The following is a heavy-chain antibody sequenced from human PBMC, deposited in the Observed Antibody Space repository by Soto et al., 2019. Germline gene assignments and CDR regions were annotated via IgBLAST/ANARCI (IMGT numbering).Heavy chain of an antibody. CDR1: GGAFSSYA. CDR3: ARRLLVYGSLYFDL. D-gene: IGHD3-10*01. Sequence: QVQLVQSGAEVKKPGSSVKVSCKASGGAFSSYAISWVRQAPGQGLEWMGGNLPLFNISNYAQKFQCRVTITADEPTSTPYMDLSNLTSEDTAVYYCARRLLVYGSLYFDLWGRGTLITVSS. CDR2: NLPLFNIS. V-gene: IGHV1-69*01. J-gene: IGHJ2*01.